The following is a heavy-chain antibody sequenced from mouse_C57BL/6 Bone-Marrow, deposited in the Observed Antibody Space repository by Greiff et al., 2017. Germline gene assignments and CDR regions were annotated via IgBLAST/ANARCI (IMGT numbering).Heavy chain of an antibody. D-gene: IGHD1-1*01. Sequence: QVTLKESGPGILQPSQTLSLTCSFSGFSLSTFGMGVGWIRQPSGKGLEWLAHIWWDADKYYNPALKSRLTISKDTAKNQVFLKIANVDTADTATYYCARRGGLYGRWYFDVWGTGTTVTVSS. CDR3: ARRGGLYGRWYFDV. CDR2: IWWDADK. J-gene: IGHJ1*03. V-gene: IGHV8-8*01. CDR1: GFSLSTFGMG.